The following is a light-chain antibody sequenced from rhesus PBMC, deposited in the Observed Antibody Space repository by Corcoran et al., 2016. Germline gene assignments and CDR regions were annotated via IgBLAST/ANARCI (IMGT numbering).Light chain of an antibody. Sequence: DIQMTQSPSSLSASVGDTVTITCRASQGIGSWLAWYQQKLGKAPKLLIYKASSLHSGVPSRFSGSESGTDFTLTISSLQSDDFATYYCQQYNSRPYSFGQGTKVEIK. V-gene: IGKV1-21*01. CDR2: KAS. CDR3: QQYNSRPYS. CDR1: QGIGSW. J-gene: IGKJ2*01.